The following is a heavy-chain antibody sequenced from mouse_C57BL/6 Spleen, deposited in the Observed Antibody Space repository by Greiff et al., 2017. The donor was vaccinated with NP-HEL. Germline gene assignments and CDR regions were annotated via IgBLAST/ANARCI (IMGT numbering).Heavy chain of an antibody. CDR1: GYTFTSYW. V-gene: IGHV1-61*01. J-gene: IGHJ4*01. CDR2: IYPSDSET. D-gene: IGHD2-10*02. Sequence: VQLQQPGAELVRPGSSVKLSCKASGYTFTSYWMDWVKQRPGQGLEWIGNIYPSDSETHYNQKFKDKATLTVDKSSSTAYMQLSSLTSEDSAVYYCARPSYAMDYWGQGTSVTVSS. CDR3: ARPSYAMDY.